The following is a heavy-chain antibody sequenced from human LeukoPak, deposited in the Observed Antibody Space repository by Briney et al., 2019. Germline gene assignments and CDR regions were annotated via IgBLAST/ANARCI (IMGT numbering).Heavy chain of an antibody. J-gene: IGHJ2*01. CDR1: GGSIRGYY. D-gene: IGHD4-17*01. CDR3: ARDPSTTRHWYFDL. V-gene: IGHV4-59*01. Sequence: SETLSLTCTVSGGSIRGYYWSWIWQPPGKGLEWIGYIYYSGSTNYNPSLKSRVTISLDTSKNQFYLKLSSVTAADTAVYYCARDPSTTRHWYFDLWGRGTLVTVSS. CDR2: IYYSGST.